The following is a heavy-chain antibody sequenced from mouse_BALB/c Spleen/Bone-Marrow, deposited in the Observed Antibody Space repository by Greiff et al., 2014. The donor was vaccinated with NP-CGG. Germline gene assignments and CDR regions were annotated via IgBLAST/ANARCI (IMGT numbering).Heavy chain of an antibody. CDR3: RSEVAY. CDR1: GFTFTNYW. CDR2: IDPSDSYI. Sequence: VQLQQSGAELVKPGASVKLSCKASGFTFTNYWMHWVKQRPGQGLEWIGEIDPSDSYIQYNQKFKGKATLTVDKSSSTAYMHLSSSAVYFCALYGSRSEVAYWGQGTLVTVSA. D-gene: IGHD1-1*01. V-gene: IGHV1-69*02. J-gene: IGHJ3*01.